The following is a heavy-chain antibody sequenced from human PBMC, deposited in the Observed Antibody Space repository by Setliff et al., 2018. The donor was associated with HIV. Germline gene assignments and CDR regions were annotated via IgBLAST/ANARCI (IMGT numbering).Heavy chain of an antibody. D-gene: IGHD1-26*01. V-gene: IGHV1-2*02. J-gene: IGHJ4*02. CDR2: NNLKSGAT. CDR3: ARGLHVGSYTPL. Sequence: ASVKVSCKTLGFTFTNYYIHWVRQAPSRGLEWMGWNNLKSGATHYARSFQGRITMTSDTSMRIAYIEVSRLKTDDTAVYFCARGLHVGSYTPLWGQGTLVTVSS. CDR1: GFTFTNYY.